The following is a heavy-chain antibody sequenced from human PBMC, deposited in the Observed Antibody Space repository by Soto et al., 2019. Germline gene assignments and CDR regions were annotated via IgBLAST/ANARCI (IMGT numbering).Heavy chain of an antibody. CDR3: ASLYGVDYGDYLDAFDI. D-gene: IGHD4-17*01. J-gene: IGHJ3*02. V-gene: IGHV4-39*01. CDR1: GGSISSSSYY. Sequence: SETLSLTCTVSGGSISSSSYYWGWIRQPPGKGLEWIGSIYYSGSTYYNPSLKSRVTISVDTSKNQFSLRLSSVTAADTAVYYCASLYGVDYGDYLDAFDIWGQGTMVTVSS. CDR2: IYYSGST.